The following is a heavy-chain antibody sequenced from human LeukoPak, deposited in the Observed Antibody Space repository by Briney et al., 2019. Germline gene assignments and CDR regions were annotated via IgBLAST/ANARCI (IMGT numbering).Heavy chain of an antibody. J-gene: IGHJ4*02. V-gene: IGHV3-23*01. Sequence: GGSLRLSCAASGLIFSNYALSWVRQAPGKGLEWVSSIRSSGDSTYYADSVKGRFIISRDNSKNTLYLQMNSLRAEDTAVYYCTKVVTDDYWGQGTLVTVSS. D-gene: IGHD4-23*01. CDR3: TKVVTDDY. CDR2: IRSSGDST. CDR1: GLIFSNYA.